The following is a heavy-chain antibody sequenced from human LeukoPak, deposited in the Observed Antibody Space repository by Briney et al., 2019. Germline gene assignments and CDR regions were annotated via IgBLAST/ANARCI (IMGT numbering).Heavy chain of an antibody. Sequence: GGSLRLSCAASGFTFSSYGMHWVRQAPGKGLEWVSAISGSGGSTYYADSVKGRFTISRDNSKNTLYLQMNNLRAEDTAVYYCAKAWIQLWSPPFDYWGQGTLVTVAS. J-gene: IGHJ4*02. CDR1: GFTFSSYG. V-gene: IGHV3-23*01. D-gene: IGHD5-18*01. CDR3: AKAWIQLWSPPFDY. CDR2: ISGSGGST.